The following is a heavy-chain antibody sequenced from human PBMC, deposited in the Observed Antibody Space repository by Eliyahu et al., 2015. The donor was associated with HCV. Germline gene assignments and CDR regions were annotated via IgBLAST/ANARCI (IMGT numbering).Heavy chain of an antibody. CDR2: IYYSGST. J-gene: IGHJ6*03. CDR1: GGSISSYY. CDR3: ARESRVRGVINYDYYYMDV. D-gene: IGHD3-10*01. V-gene: IGHV4-59*01. Sequence: QVQLQESGPGLVKPSETLSLTCTVXGGSISSYYWSWIRQPPGKGLEWIGYIYYSGSTNYNPSLKSRVTISVDTSKNQFSLKLSSVTAADTAVYYCARESRVRGVINYDYYYMDVWGKGTTVTVSS.